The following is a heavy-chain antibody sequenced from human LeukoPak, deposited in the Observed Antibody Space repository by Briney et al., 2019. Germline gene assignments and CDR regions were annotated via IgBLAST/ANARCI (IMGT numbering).Heavy chain of an antibody. D-gene: IGHD3-16*01. CDR1: GGSISSSSYY. Sequence: SETLSLTCTVSGGSISSSSYYWGWIRQPPGKGLEWIGSIYYSGSTYYNPSLKSRVTISVDTSKNQFSLKLSSVTAADTAVYYCARWGTQIFDYWGQGTLVTVSS. J-gene: IGHJ4*02. CDR2: IYYSGST. V-gene: IGHV4-39*01. CDR3: ARWGTQIFDY.